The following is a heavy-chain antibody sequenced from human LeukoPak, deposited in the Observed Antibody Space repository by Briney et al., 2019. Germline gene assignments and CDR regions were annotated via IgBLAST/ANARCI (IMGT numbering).Heavy chain of an antibody. CDR2: IYYSGST. D-gene: IGHD4-17*01. V-gene: IGHV4-59*08. J-gene: IGHJ3*02. CDR3: ARHGKGYGDYVAFDI. CDR1: GGSISSYY. Sequence: PSETLSLTCTVSGGSISSYYWSWIRQPPGKGLEWIGYIYYSGSTNYNPSLKSRVTISVDTSKNQFSLKLSSVTAADTAVYYCARHGKGYGDYVAFDIWGQGTIVTVSS.